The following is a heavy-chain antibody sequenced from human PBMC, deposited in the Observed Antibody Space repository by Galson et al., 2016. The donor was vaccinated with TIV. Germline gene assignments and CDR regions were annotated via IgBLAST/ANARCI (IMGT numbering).Heavy chain of an antibody. Sequence: SLRLSCAASGFSFRTFSMHWVRQAPGKGLEWVASVAYDSSSKFYIDSVKGRFTVYKDNPKSTLHLQMDSLRPEDTAVYFCARGAVSRPAYSVRKHDSWGRGALVIVSS. D-gene: IGHD5-18*01. CDR3: ARGAVSRPAYSVRKHDS. J-gene: IGHJ4*02. CDR2: VAYDSSSK. V-gene: IGHV3-30*10. CDR1: GFSFRTFS.